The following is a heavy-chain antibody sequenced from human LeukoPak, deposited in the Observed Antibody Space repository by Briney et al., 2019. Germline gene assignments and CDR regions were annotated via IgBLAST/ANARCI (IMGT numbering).Heavy chain of an antibody. CDR2: ISYDGNGSKK. J-gene: IGHJ4*02. CDR3: AKERVIATAGIYDYFDT. V-gene: IGHV3-30*18. Sequence: GRSLRLSCVASGFTFSTYGMHWVHQGPGKGLEWVAVISYDGNGSKKYYADSVKGRLTISRDNSKNTLYLQMSSLRAEDTAVYYCAKERVIATAGIYDYFDTWGQGTLVTVSS. CDR1: GFTFSTYG. D-gene: IGHD6-13*01.